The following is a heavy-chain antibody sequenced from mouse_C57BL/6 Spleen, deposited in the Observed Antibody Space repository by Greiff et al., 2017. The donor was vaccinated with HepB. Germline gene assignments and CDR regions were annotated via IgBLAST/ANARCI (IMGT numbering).Heavy chain of an antibody. V-gene: IGHV1-82*01. J-gene: IGHJ2*01. Sequence: QVQLQQSGPELVKPGASVKISCKASGYAFSSSWMNWVKQRPGKGLEWIGRIYPGDGDTNYNGKFKGKATLTADKSSSTAYMQLSSLTSEDSAVYFCARRGPTGTDDYWGQGTTLTVSS. CDR1: GYAFSSSW. D-gene: IGHD4-1*02. CDR3: ARRGPTGTDDY. CDR2: IYPGDGDT.